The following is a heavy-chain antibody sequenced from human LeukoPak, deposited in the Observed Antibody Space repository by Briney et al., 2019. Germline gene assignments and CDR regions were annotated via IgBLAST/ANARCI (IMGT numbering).Heavy chain of an antibody. CDR2: MNPNSGNT. D-gene: IGHD3-3*01. CDR3: ASAIFPYGWFDP. V-gene: IGHV1-8*01. J-gene: IGHJ5*02. CDR1: AYTFTSYD. Sequence: RASVKVSCKASAYTFTSYDINWVRQATGQGLEWMGWMNPNSGNTGYAQKFQGRVTMTRNTSISTAYMELSSLRSEDTAVYYCASAIFPYGWFDPWGQGTLVTVSS.